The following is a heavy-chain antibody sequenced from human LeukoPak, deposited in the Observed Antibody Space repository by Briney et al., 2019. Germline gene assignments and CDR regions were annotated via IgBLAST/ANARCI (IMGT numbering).Heavy chain of an antibody. V-gene: IGHV3-23*01. CDR1: GFSLSDFA. Sequence: RGGSLRLSCEASGFSLSDFAITWVRQAPGKGLEWVSSISGSGGSTYYADSVKGRFTISRDNSKNTLYLQMNSLRAEDTAVYYCAKDPPQYYFDYWGQGTLVTVSS. CDR2: ISGSGGST. D-gene: IGHD6-19*01. CDR3: AKDPPQYYFDY. J-gene: IGHJ4*02.